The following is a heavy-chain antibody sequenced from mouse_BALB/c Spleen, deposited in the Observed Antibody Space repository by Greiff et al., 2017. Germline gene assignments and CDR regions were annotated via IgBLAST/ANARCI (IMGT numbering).Heavy chain of an antibody. V-gene: IGHV5-12-1*01. Sequence: EVQVVESGGGLVKPGGSLKLSCAASGFAFSSYDMSWVRQTPEKRLEWVAYISSGGGSTYYPDTVKGRFTISRDNAKNTLYLQMSSLKSEDTAMYYCARHYGSSWFAYWGQGTLVTVSA. CDR2: ISSGGGST. D-gene: IGHD1-1*01. CDR1: GFAFSSYD. J-gene: IGHJ3*01. CDR3: ARHYGSSWFAY.